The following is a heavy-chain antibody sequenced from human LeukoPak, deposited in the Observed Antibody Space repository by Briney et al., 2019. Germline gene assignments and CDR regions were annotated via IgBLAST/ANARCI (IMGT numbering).Heavy chain of an antibody. CDR3: ARALDYGGNARYYYYYYMDV. Sequence: GGSLRLSCAASGFTFSSYAMSWVRQAPGKGLEWVSAISGSGGSTYYADSVKGRFTISRDNSKNTLYLQMNSLRAEDMAAYYCARALDYGGNARYYYYYYMDVWGKGTTVTVSS. J-gene: IGHJ6*03. D-gene: IGHD4-23*01. CDR2: ISGSGGST. CDR1: GFTFSSYA. V-gene: IGHV3-23*01.